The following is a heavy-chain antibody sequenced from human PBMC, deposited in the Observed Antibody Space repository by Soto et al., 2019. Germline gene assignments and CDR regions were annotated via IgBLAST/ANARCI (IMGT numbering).Heavy chain of an antibody. J-gene: IGHJ6*02. CDR2: IYYSGST. Sequence: SETLSLTCTVSGGSISSYYWSWIRQPPGKGLEWIGYIYYSGSTNYNPSLKSRVTLSVDTSKNQFSLKLSSVTAADTAVYYCAREQLLYDYVWGSYRSMAGMDVWGQGTTVTVSS. CDR1: GGSISSYY. CDR3: AREQLLYDYVWGSYRSMAGMDV. V-gene: IGHV4-59*01. D-gene: IGHD3-16*02.